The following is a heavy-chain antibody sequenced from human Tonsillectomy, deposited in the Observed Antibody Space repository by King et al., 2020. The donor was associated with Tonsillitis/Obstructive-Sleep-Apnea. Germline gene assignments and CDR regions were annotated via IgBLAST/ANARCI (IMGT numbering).Heavy chain of an antibody. D-gene: IGHD3-16*02. CDR2: IYPGDSDT. Sequence: QLVQSGAEVKKPGESLKISCKGSGYRFTSYWIGWVRQMPGKGLEWMGIIYPGDSDTRYSPSFQGQVTISVDNSISTAFLQWSSLKASDTAMYYCAREGGQGVIPNWFDHWGQGTLVTVSS. V-gene: IGHV5-51*01. CDR1: GYRFTSYW. J-gene: IGHJ5*02. CDR3: AREGGQGVIPNWFDH.